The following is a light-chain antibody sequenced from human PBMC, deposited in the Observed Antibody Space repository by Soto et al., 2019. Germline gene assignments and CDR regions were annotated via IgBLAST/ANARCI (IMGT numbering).Light chain of an antibody. CDR1: QGIGNT. J-gene: IGKJ4*01. V-gene: IGKV3-15*01. CDR3: HRNTNRRLT. Sequence: EIVWIHSPATLSLSRGEGATLSFRASQGIGNTLAWYQHKPGQTPRLLIYDTSTRATGVPARFSGSRSGPKLTLTINSLQSEDFAVYCCHRNTNRRLTSPRRTKVDI. CDR2: DTS.